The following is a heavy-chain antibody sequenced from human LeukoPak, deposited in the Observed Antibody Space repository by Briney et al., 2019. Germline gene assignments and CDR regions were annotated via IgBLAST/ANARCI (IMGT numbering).Heavy chain of an antibody. Sequence: SETLSLTCTVSSGSISSSGYYWGWIRQPPGRGREWNGSIYYSWTTYYNPSLKRLVTISLDTSKNQFSLKLISVTAADTAVYYCARRERALDYWGQGTLVTVSS. J-gene: IGHJ4*02. D-gene: IGHD1-26*01. CDR2: IYYSWTT. CDR3: ARRERALDY. CDR1: SGSISSSGYY. V-gene: IGHV4-39*01.